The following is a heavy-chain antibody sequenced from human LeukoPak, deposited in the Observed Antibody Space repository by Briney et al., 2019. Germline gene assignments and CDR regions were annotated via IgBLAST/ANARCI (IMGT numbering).Heavy chain of an antibody. CDR2: ICYSGST. D-gene: IGHD2-15*01. V-gene: IGHV4-59*01. J-gene: IGHJ4*02. CDR3: ARAMLESEDIVVVVAAMTPYYFDY. Sequence: SETLSLTCTVSGFSISSYYWSWLRQPPGKGLEWIGDICYSGSTNYNPSLKSRVTISVDTSKNQFSLKLSSVTAADPAVYYCARAMLESEDIVVVVAAMTPYYFDYWGQGTLVTVSS. CDR1: GFSISSYY.